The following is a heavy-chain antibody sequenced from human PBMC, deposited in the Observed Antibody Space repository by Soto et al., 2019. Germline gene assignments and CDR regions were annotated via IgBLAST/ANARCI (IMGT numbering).Heavy chain of an antibody. V-gene: IGHV3-23*01. J-gene: IGHJ5*02. CDR3: AKDGDSVADLNWFDP. D-gene: IGHD7-27*01. CDR2: ISGSGGST. CDR1: GVTFSSYA. Sequence: GSLRLSCAAAGVTFSSYAMSRVRQAPGKGLEWVSAISGSGGSTYYADSVKGRFTISRDNSKNTLYLQMNSLRAEDTAVYYCAKDGDSVADLNWFDPWGQGTLVTVSS.